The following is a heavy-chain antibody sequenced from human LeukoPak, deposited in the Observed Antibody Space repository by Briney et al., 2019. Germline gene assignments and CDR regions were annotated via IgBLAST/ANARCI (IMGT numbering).Heavy chain of an antibody. J-gene: IGHJ4*02. CDR1: GGSISSGSYY. Sequence: SETLSLTCTVSGGSISSGSYYWSWIRQPAGTGLEWIGRIYTSGSTNYNPSLKSRVTISVDTSKNQFSLKLSSETAADTAVYYCARGEEETTVYIYWGQGTLVTVSS. CDR3: ARGEEETTVYIY. CDR2: IYTSGST. D-gene: IGHD4-17*01. V-gene: IGHV4-61*02.